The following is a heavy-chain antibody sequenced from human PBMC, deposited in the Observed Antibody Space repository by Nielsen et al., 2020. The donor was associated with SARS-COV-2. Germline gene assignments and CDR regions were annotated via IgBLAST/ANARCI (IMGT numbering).Heavy chain of an antibody. CDR2: IFSNDEK. Sequence: SGPTLVKPTETFTLTCTVSGFSLSNARMGVSWIRQPPGKALEWLAHIFSNDEKYYSTSLKSRLTISKDTSKSQVVLTMTNMDPVDTATYYCARIRYYYDSSGYSYYFDYWGQGTLVTVSS. CDR3: ARIRYYYDSSGYSYYFDY. D-gene: IGHD3-22*01. J-gene: IGHJ4*02. V-gene: IGHV2-26*01. CDR1: GFSLSNARMG.